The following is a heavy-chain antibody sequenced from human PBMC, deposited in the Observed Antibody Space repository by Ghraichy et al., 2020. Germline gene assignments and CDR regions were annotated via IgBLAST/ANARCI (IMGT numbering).Heavy chain of an antibody. Sequence: SQTLSLTCTVSGGSISSYYWSWILQPPGKGLEWIGYIYYSGSSNYNPSLKSRVTISVDTSKNQFSLKLSSVTAADTAVYYCARKRASLPPFFDYWGQGTLVTVSS. V-gene: IGHV4-59*01. CDR2: IYYSGSS. J-gene: IGHJ4*02. CDR1: GGSISSYY. CDR3: ARKRASLPPFFDY.